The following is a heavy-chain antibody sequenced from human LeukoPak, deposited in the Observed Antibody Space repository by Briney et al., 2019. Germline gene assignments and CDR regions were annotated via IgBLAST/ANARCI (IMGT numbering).Heavy chain of an antibody. CDR1: GYSFTSYW. J-gene: IGHJ4*02. Sequence: KPGESLKISCKGSGYSFTSYWIGWVRQMPGKGLGWMGIIYPGDSDTRYSPSLQGQVTISADKSISTAYLQWSSLKASDTAMYYCARHSSGYDWSTPRFDYWGQGTQVTVSS. D-gene: IGHD5-12*01. CDR2: IYPGDSDT. CDR3: ARHSSGYDWSTPRFDY. V-gene: IGHV5-51*01.